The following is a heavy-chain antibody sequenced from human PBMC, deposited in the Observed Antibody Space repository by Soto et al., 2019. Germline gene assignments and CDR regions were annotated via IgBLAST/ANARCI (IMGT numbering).Heavy chain of an antibody. J-gene: IGHJ6*02. V-gene: IGHV3-30-3*01. D-gene: IGHD2-15*01. CDR1: GFTFSSYA. CDR3: ARVSDIRDYYYYYGMDV. CDR2: ISYDGSNK. Sequence: PGGSLRLSCAASGFTFSSYAMHWVRQAPGKGLEWVAVISYDGSNKYYADSVKGRFTISRDNSKNTLYLQMNSLRAEDTAVYYCARVSDIRDYYYYYGMDVWGQGTTVTV.